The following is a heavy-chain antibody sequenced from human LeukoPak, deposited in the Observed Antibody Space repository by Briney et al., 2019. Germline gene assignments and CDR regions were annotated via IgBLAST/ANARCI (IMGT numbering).Heavy chain of an antibody. J-gene: IGHJ4*02. V-gene: IGHV3-23*01. CDR2: ISGSGGST. CDR3: AKSLGYCSSTSCYTSYYFDY. Sequence: PGGSLRLSCAASGFTFSSYAMSWVRQAPGKGLEWVSAISGSGGSTYYADSVKGRFTISRDNSKNTLYLQMNSLRAEDTAVYYCAKSLGYCSSTSCYTSYYFDYWGQGTLVTASS. CDR1: GFTFSSYA. D-gene: IGHD2-2*02.